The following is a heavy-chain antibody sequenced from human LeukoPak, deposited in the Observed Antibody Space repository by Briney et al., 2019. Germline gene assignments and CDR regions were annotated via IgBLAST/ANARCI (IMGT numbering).Heavy chain of an antibody. CDR1: GGSFSGYY. CDR2: INHSGST. D-gene: IGHD3-22*01. J-gene: IGHJ5*02. Sequence: SSETLSLTCAVYGGSFSGYYWSWIRQPPGKGLEWIGEINHSGSTNYNPSLKSRVTISVDTSKNQFSLKLSSVTAADTAVYYCARRSGYYDSSGYYPTWGQGTLVTVSS. CDR3: ARRSGYYDSSGYYPT. V-gene: IGHV4-34*01.